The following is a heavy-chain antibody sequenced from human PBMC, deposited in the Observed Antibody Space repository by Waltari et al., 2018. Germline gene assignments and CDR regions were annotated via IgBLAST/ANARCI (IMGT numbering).Heavy chain of an antibody. J-gene: IGHJ6*02. CDR2: IYSGGST. Sequence: EVQLVESGGGLVQPGGSLRLSCAASGFTVSSNYMSWVRQAPGKGLEWVSVIYSGGSTYYADSMKGRFNISRDNSKNTLYLQMNSLRAEDTAVYYCARLVDTYGTHYYGMDVWGQGTTVTVSS. CDR1: GFTVSSNY. CDR3: ARLVDTYGTHYYGMDV. D-gene: IGHD5-18*01. V-gene: IGHV3-66*02.